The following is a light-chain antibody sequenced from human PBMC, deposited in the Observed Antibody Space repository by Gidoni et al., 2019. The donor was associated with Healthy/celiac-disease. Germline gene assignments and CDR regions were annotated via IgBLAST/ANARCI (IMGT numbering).Light chain of an antibody. CDR1: QSLLHSNGYNY. V-gene: IGKV2-28*01. CDR3: MQALQTRWT. CDR2: LGS. J-gene: IGKJ1*01. Sequence: DIVMTQSPPSLPVTPGEPASISCRSSQSLLHSNGYNYLDWYLQKPGQSPPLLSYLGSNRASGVPDRFSGSGSGTDFTLKISRVEAEDVGVYYCMQALQTRWTFGQGTKVEIK.